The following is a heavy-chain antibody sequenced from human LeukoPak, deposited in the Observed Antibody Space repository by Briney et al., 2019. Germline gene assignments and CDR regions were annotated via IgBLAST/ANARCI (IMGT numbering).Heavy chain of an antibody. V-gene: IGHV4-30-4*01. CDR3: ARVDPSMVRGVMARYYWYFDL. CDR1: GGSISSGDYY. J-gene: IGHJ2*01. CDR2: IYYSGST. Sequence: PSETLSLTCTVSGGSISSGDYYWSWIRQPPGKGLEWIGYIYYSGSTYYNPSLKSRVTISVDTSKNQFSLKLSSVTAADTAVYYCARVDPSMVRGVMARYYWYFDLWGRGTLVTVSS. D-gene: IGHD3-10*01.